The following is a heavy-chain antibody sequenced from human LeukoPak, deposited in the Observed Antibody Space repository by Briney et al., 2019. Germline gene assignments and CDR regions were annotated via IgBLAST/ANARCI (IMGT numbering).Heavy chain of an antibody. Sequence: PGGSLRLSCLASGFTVSSSYMSWVRQAPGKGLEWVSVIYSGGSTYYADSVKGRFTISRDNSKNTLYLQMNSLRIEDTAVYYCARVAFRSSSYISGIDYWGQGTLVTVSS. CDR3: ARVAFRSSSYISGIDY. CDR2: IYSGGST. V-gene: IGHV3-53*01. CDR1: GFTVSSSY. D-gene: IGHD6-6*01. J-gene: IGHJ4*02.